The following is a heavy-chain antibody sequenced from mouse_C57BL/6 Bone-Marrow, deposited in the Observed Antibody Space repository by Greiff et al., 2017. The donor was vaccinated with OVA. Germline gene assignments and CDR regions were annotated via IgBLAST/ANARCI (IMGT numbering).Heavy chain of an antibody. D-gene: IGHD1-1*01. V-gene: IGHV1-82*01. J-gene: IGHJ3*01. CDR2: IYPGDGDT. Sequence: QVHVKQSGPELVKPGASVKISCKASGYAFSSSWMNWVKQRPGKGLEWIGRIYPGDGDTNYNGKFKGKATLTADKSSSTAYMQLSSLTSEDSAVYFCAYGSSYVGWFAYWGQGTLVTVSA. CDR3: AYGSSYVGWFAY. CDR1: GYAFSSSW.